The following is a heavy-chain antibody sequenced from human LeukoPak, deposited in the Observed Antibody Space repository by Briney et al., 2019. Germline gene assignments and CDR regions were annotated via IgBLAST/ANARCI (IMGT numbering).Heavy chain of an antibody. D-gene: IGHD6-6*01. CDR2: ISAYNGNT. J-gene: IGHJ5*02. Sequence: GASVKVSCKASGYMFTSYGISWVRQAPGQGLEWMGWISAYNGNTNYAQKLQGRVTMTTDTSTSTAYMELRSLRSDDTAVYYCARPAEPLRLYEGEYSSSSWVGDGFDPWGQGTLVTVSS. CDR1: GYMFTSYG. V-gene: IGHV1-18*01. CDR3: ARPAEPLRLYEGEYSSSSWVGDGFDP.